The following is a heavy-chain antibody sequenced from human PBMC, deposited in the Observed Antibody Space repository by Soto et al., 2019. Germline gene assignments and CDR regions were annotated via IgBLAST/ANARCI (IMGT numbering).Heavy chain of an antibody. CDR1: GGTFSSYA. Sequence: SVKVSCKASGGTFSSYAISWVRQAPGQGLEWMGGIIPIFGTANYAQKFQGRVTITADESTSTAYMELSSLRSEDTAVYYCARDCISTSCYADYYYGMDVWGQGTTVTVSS. D-gene: IGHD2-2*01. V-gene: IGHV1-69*13. CDR3: ARDCISTSCYADYYYGMDV. CDR2: IIPIFGTA. J-gene: IGHJ6*02.